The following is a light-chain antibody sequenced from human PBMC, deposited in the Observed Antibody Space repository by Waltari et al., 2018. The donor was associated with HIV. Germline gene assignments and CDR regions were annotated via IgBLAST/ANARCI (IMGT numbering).Light chain of an antibody. V-gene: IGKV1-5*03. CDR3: HQYASFSGT. CDR2: QAS. Sequence: DIRLTQSPSTLSASAGDRVAITCRAGQNVGAFLAWYQQKPGKPPKLLIYQASILEGGVPSRFSGSVSGSDFTLTINRLQSDDFATYYCHQYASFSGTFGQGTKVEL. J-gene: IGKJ1*01. CDR1: QNVGAF.